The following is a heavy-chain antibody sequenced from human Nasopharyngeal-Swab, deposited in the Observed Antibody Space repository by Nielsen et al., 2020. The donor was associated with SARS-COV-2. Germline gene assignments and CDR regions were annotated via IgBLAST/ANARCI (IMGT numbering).Heavy chain of an antibody. CDR3: AKDGEAFYYYYYYMDV. CDR2: TSYHGSYK. CDR1: GFTFSNYG. J-gene: IGHJ6*03. Sequence: GESLKISCAASGFTFSNYGMHWVRQAPGKGLEWVAVTSYHGSYKYYADPVKGRFTISRDNSKNTLYLQMNSLRAEDTAVFYCAKDGEAFYYYYYYMDVWGKGTTVTVSS. D-gene: IGHD2/OR15-2a*01. V-gene: IGHV3-30*18.